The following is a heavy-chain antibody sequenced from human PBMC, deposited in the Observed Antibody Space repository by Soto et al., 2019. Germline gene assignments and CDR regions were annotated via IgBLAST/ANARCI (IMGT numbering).Heavy chain of an antibody. Sequence: ASVKVSCKASGYTFTSYYMHWVRQAPGQGLEWIGIINPSGGNTSYAQKFQDRVTITRDMSTSTAYMELSSLRSEDTAVYYCAAAMAAAGTWSLDYWGQGTLVTVSS. D-gene: IGHD6-13*01. CDR2: INPSGGNT. J-gene: IGHJ4*02. CDR3: AAAMAAAGTWSLDY. V-gene: IGHV1-46*01. CDR1: GYTFTSYY.